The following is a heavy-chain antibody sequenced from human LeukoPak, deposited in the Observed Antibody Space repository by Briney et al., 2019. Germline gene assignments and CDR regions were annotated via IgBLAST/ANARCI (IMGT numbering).Heavy chain of an antibody. CDR1: GGSVSNYY. V-gene: IGHV4-59*02. CDR2: ISYSGST. Sequence: SETLSLTCTVSGGSVSNYYWSWIRQPPGKGLEWIGYISYSGSTNYNPSLKSQVTISMDTSKNQFSLKMASVTAADTAVYYCAKIHDSSGYYRDNYYYYMDVWRRGTTVSVSS. CDR3: AKIHDSSGYYRDNYYYYMDV. D-gene: IGHD3-22*01. J-gene: IGHJ6*03.